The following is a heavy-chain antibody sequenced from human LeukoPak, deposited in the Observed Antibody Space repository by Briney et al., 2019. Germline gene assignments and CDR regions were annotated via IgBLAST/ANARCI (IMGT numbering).Heavy chain of an antibody. Sequence: PGGSLRLSCAASGFTLSSYSMNWVRQAPGKGLEWVSYISSSSSTIYYADSVKGRFTISRDNAKNSLYLQMNSLRAEDTAVYYCAKDPDIVLMVYADSGAFDIWGQGTMVTVSS. CDR2: ISSSSSTI. CDR1: GFTLSSYS. CDR3: AKDPDIVLMVYADSGAFDI. J-gene: IGHJ3*02. V-gene: IGHV3-48*01. D-gene: IGHD2-8*01.